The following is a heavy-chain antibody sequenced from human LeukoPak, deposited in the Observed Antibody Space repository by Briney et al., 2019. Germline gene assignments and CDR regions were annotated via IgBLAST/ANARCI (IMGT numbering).Heavy chain of an antibody. CDR2: IYHSGST. D-gene: IGHD6-13*01. CDR3: ARDRSQIAAAASYNWFDP. CDR1: GGSFSGYY. Sequence: SETLSLTCAVYGGSFSGYYWSWIRQPPGKGLEWIGSIYHSGSTYYNPSLKSRVTISVDTSKNQFSLKLSSVTAADTAVYYCARDRSQIAAAASYNWFDPWGQGTLVTVSS. V-gene: IGHV4-34*01. J-gene: IGHJ5*02.